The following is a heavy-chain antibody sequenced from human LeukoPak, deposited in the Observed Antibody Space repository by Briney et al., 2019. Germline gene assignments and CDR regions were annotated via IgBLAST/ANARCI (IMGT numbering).Heavy chain of an antibody. J-gene: IGHJ6*02. CDR2: IIPVLNIT. Sequence: SVKVSCKTSGGTFSSSAITWVRQAPGQGLEWMGRIIPVLNITTYAQKFQGRVTITADTSTSTVYMELSSLRSEETAVYYCARDQGLTAPPPYGLDVWGQGTAVIVSS. D-gene: IGHD5-18*01. V-gene: IGHV1-69*04. CDR1: GGTFSSSA. CDR3: ARDQGLTAPPPYGLDV.